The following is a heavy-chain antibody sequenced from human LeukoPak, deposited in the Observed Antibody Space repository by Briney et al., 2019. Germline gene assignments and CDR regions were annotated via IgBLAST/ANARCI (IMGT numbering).Heavy chain of an antibody. V-gene: IGHV3-21*01. CDR3: ARDPRTVRI. J-gene: IGHJ4*02. D-gene: IGHD1-1*01. CDR1: RFTFSSYS. CDR2: ISSFGSYI. Sequence: GSLRLSCAASRFTFSSYSMNWVRQAPGKGLEWVSSISSFGSYIYYADSVKGRFTISRDNAKNLLYLQMDSLRVEDTAIYYCARDPRTVRIWGQGALVTVSS.